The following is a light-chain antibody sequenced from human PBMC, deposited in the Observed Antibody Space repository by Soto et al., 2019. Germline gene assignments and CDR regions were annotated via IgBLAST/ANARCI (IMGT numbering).Light chain of an antibody. J-gene: IGKJ2*01. CDR2: KVS. CDR1: QSLVHSDGNTY. CDR3: MQATHYQPYT. Sequence: DVVMTQTPLSSPVTLGQPASISCRSSQSLVHSDGNTYLSWLHQRPGQPPRLLIYKVSNRFSGXPXRXXGSGAGTDFTLKISRVEAEDVGIYYCMQATHYQPYTFGQGTKLEIK. V-gene: IGKV2-24*01.